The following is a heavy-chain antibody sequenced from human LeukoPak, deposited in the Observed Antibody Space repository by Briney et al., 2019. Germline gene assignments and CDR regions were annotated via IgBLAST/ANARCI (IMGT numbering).Heavy chain of an antibody. J-gene: IGHJ6*02. CDR2: INHSGST. CDR3: ASNDCSGRYYYYGMDV. D-gene: IGHD3-22*01. CDR1: GGSFSGYY. Sequence: KPSETLSLTCAVYGGSFSGYYWSWIRQPPGKGLEWIGEINHSGSTNYNPSLKSRVTISVDTSKNQFSLKLSSVTAADTAVYYCASNDCSGRYYYYGMDVWGQGTTVTVSS. V-gene: IGHV4-34*01.